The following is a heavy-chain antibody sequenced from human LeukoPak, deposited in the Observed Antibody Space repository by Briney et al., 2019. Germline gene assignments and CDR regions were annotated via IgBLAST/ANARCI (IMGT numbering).Heavy chain of an antibody. CDR1: GGSISSSSYY. J-gene: IGHJ5*02. CDR3: AKYNSNLGWFDP. V-gene: IGHV4-39*07. Sequence: SETLSLTCTVSGGSISSSSYYWGWIRQPPGKGLEWIGNIYYSGNTYYNPSLKTRVTISVGTSKNQLSLKLSSVTAADTAVYYCAKYNSNLGWFDPWGQGTLVTVSS. CDR2: IYYSGNT. D-gene: IGHD1-7*01.